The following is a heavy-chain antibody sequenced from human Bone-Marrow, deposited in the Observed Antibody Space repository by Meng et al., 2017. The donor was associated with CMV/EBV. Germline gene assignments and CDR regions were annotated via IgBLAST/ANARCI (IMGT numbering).Heavy chain of an antibody. Sequence: GGSLRLSCAASGFTFSSYEMNWVRQAPGKGLEWVSYISSSGSTIYYADSVKGRFTISRDNAKNSLYLQMNSLRAEDTAVYYCARSAGGRYCSGGSCPTYYYYGMDVWGQGTTVTVSS. V-gene: IGHV3-48*03. D-gene: IGHD2-15*01. CDR1: GFTFSSYE. CDR2: ISSSGSTI. J-gene: IGHJ6*01. CDR3: ARSAGGRYCSGGSCPTYYYYGMDV.